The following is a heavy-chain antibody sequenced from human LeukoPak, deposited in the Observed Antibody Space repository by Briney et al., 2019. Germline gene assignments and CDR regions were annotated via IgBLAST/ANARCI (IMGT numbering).Heavy chain of an antibody. D-gene: IGHD6-19*01. V-gene: IGHV3-9*01. CDR2: ISWNSGTI. CDR1: GFTFDDYA. J-gene: IGHJ3*02. CDR3: AKAIAAVAGYDAFDI. Sequence: GRSLRLSCAASGFTFDDYAMHWVRQAPGKGMEWVSGISWNSGTIGYADSVKGRFTISRDNAKNSLYLELSGLRPEDTAMYFCAKAIAAVAGYDAFDIWGQGTMVTVSS.